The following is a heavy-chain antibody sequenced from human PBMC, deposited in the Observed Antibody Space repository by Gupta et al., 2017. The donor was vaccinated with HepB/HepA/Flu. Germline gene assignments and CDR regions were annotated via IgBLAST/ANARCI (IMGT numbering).Heavy chain of an antibody. Sequence: QVQLVESGGGVVQPGRSLRLSCAASGFTFSSYAMHWVRQAPGKGLEWVAVISYDGSNKYYADSVKGRFTISRDNSKNTRYLKMNSLRAEDTAVYYCARVGGGYYGSESTFDYGGQGTLVTVSS. V-gene: IGHV3-30-3*01. D-gene: IGHD3-10*01. CDR3: ARVGGGYYGSESTFDY. CDR2: ISYDGSNK. J-gene: IGHJ4*02. CDR1: GFTFSSYA.